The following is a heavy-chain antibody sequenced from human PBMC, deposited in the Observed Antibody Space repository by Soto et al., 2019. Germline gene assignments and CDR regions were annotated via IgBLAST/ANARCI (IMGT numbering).Heavy chain of an antibody. J-gene: IGHJ4*02. CDR3: ARTSRTAMLGFDY. CDR2: MHHSGST. CDR1: GVSITSHY. Sequence: SETLSLTCTVSGVSITSHYWSWIRQSPGKGLEWIAYMHHSGSTNYNPSLKSRVTVSIDTSKNQVVLRTTNMDPVDTATYYCARTSRTAMLGFDYWGQGTLVTVSS. V-gene: IGHV4-59*11. D-gene: IGHD5-18*01.